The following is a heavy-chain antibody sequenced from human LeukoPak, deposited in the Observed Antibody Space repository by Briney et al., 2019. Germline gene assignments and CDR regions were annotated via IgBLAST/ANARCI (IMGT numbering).Heavy chain of an antibody. CDR2: ISNSGST. J-gene: IGHJ2*01. CDR3: AKIGPGYWYFDL. V-gene: IGHV4-59*01. Sequence: SETLSLTCAVSGGSISSFYWSWIRPPPGKGLEWIGYISNSGSTNYNPSLKSRVTISVDTSKNQFSLNMRSMTAADTAIYYCAKIGPGYWYFDLWGRGTLVTVSS. D-gene: IGHD2-8*02. CDR1: GGSISSFY.